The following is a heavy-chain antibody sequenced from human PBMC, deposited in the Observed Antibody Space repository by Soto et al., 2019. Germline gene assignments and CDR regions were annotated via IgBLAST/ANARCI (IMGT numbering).Heavy chain of an antibody. CDR1: GFTFSSYS. J-gene: IGHJ3*02. D-gene: IGHD1-26*01. CDR2: ISSSSSYI. CDR3: ARGELLRDAFDI. Sequence: GESLKISCAASGFTFSSYSMNWVRQAPGKGLEWVSSISSSSSYIYYADSVKGRFTISRDNAKNSLYLQMNSLRAEDTAVYYCARGELLRDAFDIWGQGTMVTVSS. V-gene: IGHV3-21*01.